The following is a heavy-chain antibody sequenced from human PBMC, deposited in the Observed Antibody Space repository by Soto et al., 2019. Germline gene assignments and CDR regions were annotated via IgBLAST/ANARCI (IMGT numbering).Heavy chain of an antibody. D-gene: IGHD3-16*02. CDR2: INVCDDKT. J-gene: IGHJ4*02. V-gene: IGHV1-3*01. Sequence: QVKLVQSGAEVKKPGASVRLSCKVSGKSFDNFAVHWVRQTPGQRPEWMGRINVCDDKTMYSEKFQGRVIVSYDTSATTAYMELRALSSEDTAVYYCARAKYDYIWGSYHPFDQWAQGAQVTVAS. CDR1: GKSFDNFA. CDR3: ARAKYDYIWGSYHPFDQ.